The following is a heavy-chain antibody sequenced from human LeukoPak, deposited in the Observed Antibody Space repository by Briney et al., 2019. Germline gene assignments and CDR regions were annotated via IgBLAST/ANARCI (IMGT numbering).Heavy chain of an antibody. V-gene: IGHV4-4*07. CDR1: GGSIGIYY. CDR3: ARESSGTYYNPLGYMDV. D-gene: IGHD3-10*01. Sequence: SETLSLTCTVSGGSIGIYYWNFIRQTAGKGLEWVGRIVSTGISNYKPSAKSRVTMSVDTSKNQSSMNLSSVTAADTAVCYCARESSGTYYNPLGYMDVWGKGTTVTVSS. CDR2: IVSTGIS. J-gene: IGHJ6*03.